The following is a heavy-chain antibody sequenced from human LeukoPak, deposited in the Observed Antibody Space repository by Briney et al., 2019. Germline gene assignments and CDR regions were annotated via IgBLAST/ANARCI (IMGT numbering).Heavy chain of an antibody. Sequence: GASVTVSCKASGYTFITYGISWVRQAPGQGLEWMGWINPNSGGTNYAQKFQGRVTMTRDTSISTAYMELSRLRSDDTAVYYCARTITMVRGVPFDYWGQGTLVTVSS. V-gene: IGHV1-2*02. CDR3: ARTITMVRGVPFDY. CDR1: GYTFITYG. CDR2: INPNSGGT. J-gene: IGHJ4*02. D-gene: IGHD3-10*01.